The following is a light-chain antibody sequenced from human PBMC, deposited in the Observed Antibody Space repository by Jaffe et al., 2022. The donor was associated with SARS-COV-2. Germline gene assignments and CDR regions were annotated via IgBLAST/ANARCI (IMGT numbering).Light chain of an antibody. CDR2: DAS. Sequence: EIVLTQSPATLSLSPGERATLSCRASQSISSLLAWYQHKPGQAPRLLIYDASNRATGIPAKFSGSGSGTDFTLTISSLEPEDFAIYYCQQRYDWPLSFGGGTKVETK. CDR1: QSISSL. J-gene: IGKJ4*01. V-gene: IGKV3-11*01. CDR3: QQRYDWPLS.